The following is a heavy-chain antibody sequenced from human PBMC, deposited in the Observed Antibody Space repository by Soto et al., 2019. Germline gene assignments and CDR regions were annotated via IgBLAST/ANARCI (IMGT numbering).Heavy chain of an antibody. Sequence: QVQLVESGGGVVQPGRSLRLSCAASGFTFSSYAMHWVRQAPGKGLEWVAVISYDGSNKYYADSVKGRFTISRDNSKNTLYLQMNSLRAEDTAVYYCPSGEYSSGIFDYWGQGTLVTVSS. CDR2: ISYDGSNK. V-gene: IGHV3-30-3*01. CDR3: PSGEYSSGIFDY. D-gene: IGHD6-19*01. CDR1: GFTFSSYA. J-gene: IGHJ4*02.